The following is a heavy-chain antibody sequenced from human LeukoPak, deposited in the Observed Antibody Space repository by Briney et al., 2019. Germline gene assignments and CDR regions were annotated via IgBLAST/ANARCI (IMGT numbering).Heavy chain of an antibody. Sequence: AETLSLTCTVSGGYIGNYYWTWIRRPPGKGLEWIGYIYHSGSTNYNASLKSRVTISVDPSTNQFSLNLRSVTAADTAVYSCARFDYYGSGKVWGQGTLVTVSS. V-gene: IGHV4-59*01. CDR3: ARFDYYGSGKV. CDR1: GGYIGNYY. D-gene: IGHD3-10*01. CDR2: IYHSGST. J-gene: IGHJ4*02.